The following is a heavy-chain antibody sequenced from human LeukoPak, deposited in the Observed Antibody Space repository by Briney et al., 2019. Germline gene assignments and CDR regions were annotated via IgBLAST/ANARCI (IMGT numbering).Heavy chain of an antibody. D-gene: IGHD5-24*01. Sequence: GGSLRLSCAASGFTFSDYYMSWIRQAPGKGLEWVSYISSSGSTIYYADSVKGRFTISRDNAKNSLYLQMNSLRAEDTAVYYCARGWEVEMVPNYPLSYAFDIWGQGTMVTVSS. CDR1: GFTFSDYY. CDR3: ARGWEVEMVPNYPLSYAFDI. CDR2: ISSSGSTI. V-gene: IGHV3-11*04. J-gene: IGHJ3*02.